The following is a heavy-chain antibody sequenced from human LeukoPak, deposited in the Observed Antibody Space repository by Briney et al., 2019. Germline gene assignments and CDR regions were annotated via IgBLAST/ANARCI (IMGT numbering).Heavy chain of an antibody. Sequence: ASVKVSCKASGYTFTDYYLLWVRQAPGQGLEWTGWINPNTGDTRYGQKFQGRVTLTRDTSIRTTYMELSSLRSDDTAVYYCARDERFRNGDNHYPDLGYWGQGTLVTVSS. J-gene: IGHJ4*02. CDR2: INPNTGDT. CDR1: GYTFTDYY. D-gene: IGHD4/OR15-4a*01. CDR3: ARDERFRNGDNHYPDLGY. V-gene: IGHV1-2*02.